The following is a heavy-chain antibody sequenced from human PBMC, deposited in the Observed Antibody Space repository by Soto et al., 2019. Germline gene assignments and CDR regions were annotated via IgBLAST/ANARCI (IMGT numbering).Heavy chain of an antibody. V-gene: IGHV4-59*08. Sequence: QVQLQESGPGLVQPSETLSLTCTVSGGSISSYYWSWIRQPPGKGLEWIGYIYYSESTNYNPSLRSRVTVSVDTSKNQFSMELSSVTAADTAVYYCARQDYYYYGMDVWGQGTTVTVSS. CDR1: GGSISSYY. CDR2: IYYSEST. CDR3: ARQDYYYYGMDV. J-gene: IGHJ6*02.